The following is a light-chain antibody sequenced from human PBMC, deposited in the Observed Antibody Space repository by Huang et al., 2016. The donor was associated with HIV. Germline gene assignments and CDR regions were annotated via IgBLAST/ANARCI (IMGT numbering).Light chain of an antibody. CDR2: SVF. Sequence: DIQMTQSPSSLSASVGDRVTITCRASQSISNYLNWYQHKPGQAPRLLIHSVFSLQSGVPSRFSGSGSGTDFTLTISSLQPEDFATYYCQQSYSSLLSFGGGTKVEIK. J-gene: IGKJ4*01. V-gene: IGKV1-39*01. CDR3: QQSYSSLLS. CDR1: QSISNY.